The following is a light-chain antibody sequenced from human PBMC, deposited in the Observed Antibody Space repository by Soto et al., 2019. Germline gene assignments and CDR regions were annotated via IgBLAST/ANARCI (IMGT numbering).Light chain of an antibody. CDR3: QQRSNWPPLT. J-gene: IGKJ1*01. V-gene: IGKV3-11*01. Sequence: TQSPSTLSASVGDRVTLSCRASQSVSSYLAWYQQKPGQAPRLLIYDASNRATGIPARFSGSGSGTDFTLTISSLEPEDFAVYYCQQRSNWPPLTFGQGTKVDI. CDR2: DAS. CDR1: QSVSSY.